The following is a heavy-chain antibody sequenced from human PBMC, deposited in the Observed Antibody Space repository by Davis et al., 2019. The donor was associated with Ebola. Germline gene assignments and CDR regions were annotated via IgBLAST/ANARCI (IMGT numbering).Heavy chain of an antibody. Sequence: GESLKISCAASGFTFSSYAMHWVRQAPGKGLEWVAVISYDGSNKYYADSVKGRFTISRDNSKNTLYLQMNSLRAEDTAVYYCAREGYCTNGVCYPDYWGQGTLVTVSS. J-gene: IGHJ4*02. CDR1: GFTFSSYA. CDR3: AREGYCTNGVCYPDY. CDR2: ISYDGSNK. V-gene: IGHV3-30-3*01. D-gene: IGHD2-8*01.